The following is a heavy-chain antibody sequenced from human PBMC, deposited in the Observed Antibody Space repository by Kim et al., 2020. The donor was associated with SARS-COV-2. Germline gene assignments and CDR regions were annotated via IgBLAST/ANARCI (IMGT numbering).Heavy chain of an antibody. J-gene: IGHJ4*02. CDR2: IIPIFGTA. V-gene: IGHV1-69*13. CDR3: ARTGEYYYDSSGPFDY. Sequence: SVKVSCKASGGTFSSYAISWVRQAPGQGLEWMGGIIPIFGTANYAQKFQGRVTITAEESTSTAYMELSSLRSEDTAVYYCARTGEYYYDSSGPFDYWGQGTLVTVSS. CDR1: GGTFSSYA. D-gene: IGHD3-22*01.